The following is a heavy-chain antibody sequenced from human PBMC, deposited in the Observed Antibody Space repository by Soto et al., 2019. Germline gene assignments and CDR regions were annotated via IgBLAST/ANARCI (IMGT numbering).Heavy chain of an antibody. J-gene: IGHJ3*02. CDR2: IKSKTDGGTT. CDR1: GFTFSNAW. D-gene: IGHD4-17*01. V-gene: IGHV3-15*01. Sequence: EVQLVESGGGLVKPGGSLRLSCAASGFTFSNAWMSWVRQAPGKGLEWVGRIKSKTDGGTTDYAAPVKGRFTISRDDSKNTLYLQMNSLKTEDTALYYCTTGYGDLDAFDICGQGTMVTVSS. CDR3: TTGYGDLDAFDI.